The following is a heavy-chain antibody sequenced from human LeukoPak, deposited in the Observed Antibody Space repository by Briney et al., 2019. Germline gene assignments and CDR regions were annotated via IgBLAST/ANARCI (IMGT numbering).Heavy chain of an antibody. CDR3: AREGSYVPDY. D-gene: IGHD3-16*01. J-gene: IGHJ4*02. V-gene: IGHV4-38-2*02. CDR2: VCHSGST. Sequence: SETLSLTCTVSNYSISISYCWGWIRQPPGKGLEWIGTVCHSGSTYYIPSLKSRVTISVDTSRNQFSLKLSSVTAADTAVYYCAREGSYVPDYWGQGTLVTVSS. CDR1: NYSISISYC.